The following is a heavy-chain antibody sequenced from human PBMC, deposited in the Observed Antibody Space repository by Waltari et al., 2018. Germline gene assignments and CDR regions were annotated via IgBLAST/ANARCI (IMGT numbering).Heavy chain of an antibody. CDR3: ARPGRSGYPRGYFDY. J-gene: IGHJ4*02. CDR1: GSSISSSSYY. V-gene: IGHV4-39*01. Sequence: QLQLQESGPGLVKPSETLSLTCTVSGSSISSSSYYWGWIRQPPGKGLEWIGSIYYSGSTYYNPSLKSRVTISVDTSKNQFSLKLSSVTAADTAVYYCARPGRSGYPRGYFDYWGQGTLVTVSS. CDR2: IYYSGST. D-gene: IGHD3-3*01.